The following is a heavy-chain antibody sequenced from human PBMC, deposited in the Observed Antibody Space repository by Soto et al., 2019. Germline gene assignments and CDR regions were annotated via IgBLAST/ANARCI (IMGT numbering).Heavy chain of an antibody. V-gene: IGHV1-69*13. CDR3: ARDISTGSTDGMDV. D-gene: IGHD1-1*01. J-gene: IGHJ6*02. CDR2: IIPIFGTA. Sequence: SVKVSCKASGGAFSSYAISWVRQAPGQGLEWMGGIIPIFGTANYAQKFQGRVTITADESTSTAYMELSSLRSEDTAVYYCARDISTGSTDGMDVWGQGTTVTVSS. CDR1: GGAFSSYA.